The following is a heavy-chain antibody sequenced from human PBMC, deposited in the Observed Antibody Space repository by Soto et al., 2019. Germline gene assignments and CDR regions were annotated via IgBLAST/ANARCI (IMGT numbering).Heavy chain of an antibody. Sequence: QVQLVQSGAEMKQSGASVKLSCQASGYIFIHCFMHWVRQAPGQGLEWMGGINPSSGTTTYAQKFQGRVTVTRDTSTSTVYMELSSLGSGDTAMYYCARSLEETTSLFDYWGQGSLVTVSA. D-gene: IGHD1-1*01. V-gene: IGHV1-46*01. CDR3: ARSLEETTSLFDY. J-gene: IGHJ4*02. CDR2: INPSSGTT. CDR1: GYIFIHCF.